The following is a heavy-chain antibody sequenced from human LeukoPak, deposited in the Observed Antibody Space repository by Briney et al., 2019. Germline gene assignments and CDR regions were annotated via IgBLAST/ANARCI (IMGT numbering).Heavy chain of an antibody. V-gene: IGHV3-23*01. CDR1: GFAFSSFG. J-gene: IGHJ4*02. Sequence: GGSLRLSCAASGFAFSSFGMNWVRQAPGKGLEWVSVISGSGSSIDYVDSVKGRFSISRDNSKNTLYLQIKSLRAEDTAVYYCAKGGGGYNTEDFFDSWGQGTLVTVSS. D-gene: IGHD5-24*01. CDR2: ISGSGSSI. CDR3: AKGGGGYNTEDFFDS.